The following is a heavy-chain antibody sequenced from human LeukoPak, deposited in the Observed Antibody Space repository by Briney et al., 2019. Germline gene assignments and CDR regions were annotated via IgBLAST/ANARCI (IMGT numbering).Heavy chain of an antibody. V-gene: IGHV4-34*01. CDR2: INHSGST. CDR3: AREGDIVVVVAATNDAFDI. Sequence: SETLSLTCAVYGGSFSGYYWSWIRQPPGKGLEWIGEINHSGSTNYNPSLKSRVTISVDTSKNQFSLKLSSVTAADTAVYYCAREGDIVVVVAATNDAFDIWGQGTMVTVSS. J-gene: IGHJ3*02. CDR1: GGSFSGYY. D-gene: IGHD2-15*01.